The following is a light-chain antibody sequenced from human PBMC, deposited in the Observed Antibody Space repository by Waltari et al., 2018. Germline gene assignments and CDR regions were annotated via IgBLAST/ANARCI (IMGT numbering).Light chain of an antibody. CDR2: DVS. CDR1: SSDVGGYHY. J-gene: IGLJ1*01. CDR3: SSYTTSSTYV. Sequence: QSALTQPASVSGSPGQSITISCTGTSSDVGGYHYVSWHQQHPGKAPKRVIYDVSNRRSGVSYRFSGSKSGNTASRTISGLQAEDEADYYCSSYTTSSTYVFGTGTKVTVL. V-gene: IGLV2-14*03.